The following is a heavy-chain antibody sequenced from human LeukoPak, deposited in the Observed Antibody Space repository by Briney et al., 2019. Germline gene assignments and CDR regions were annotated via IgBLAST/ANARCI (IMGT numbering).Heavy chain of an antibody. D-gene: IGHD3-16*01. CDR2: IYYSGST. J-gene: IGHJ4*02. V-gene: IGHV4-59*02. Sequence: SETLSLTCTVSGVSVSSYYWSWIRQPPGEGLECIGDIYYSGSTNYNPSLKSRVTISVDTSKNQFSLKLSSVTAADTAVYYCARASYQFGLTDYWGQGTLVTVSS. CDR1: GVSVSSYY. CDR3: ARASYQFGLTDY.